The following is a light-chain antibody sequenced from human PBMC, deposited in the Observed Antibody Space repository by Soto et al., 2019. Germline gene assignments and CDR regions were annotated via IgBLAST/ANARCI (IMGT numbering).Light chain of an antibody. CDR2: GNS. J-gene: IGLJ3*02. CDR1: SSNIGAGYG. CDR3: QSYDSSLSGSV. V-gene: IGLV1-40*01. Sequence: QSVLTQPPSVSGAPGQRVTISCTGSSSNIGAGYGVHWYQQLRGTAPKLLIYGNSNRPSGVPDRFSGSKSGTSASLAITGLQAEDEADYYCQSYDSSLSGSVFGGGTKLTVL.